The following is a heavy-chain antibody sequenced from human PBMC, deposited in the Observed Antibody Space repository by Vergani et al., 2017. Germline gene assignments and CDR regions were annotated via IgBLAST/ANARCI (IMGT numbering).Heavy chain of an antibody. CDR2: ISWNSGSI. V-gene: IGHV3-9*01. Sequence: EVQLVESGGGLVQPGRSLRLSCAASGFTFDDYAMHWVRQAPGKGLEWVSGISWNSGSIGYADSVKGRFTISRDNAKNSLYLQMNSLGAEDTAFYYCAKDMEYRLLYGGYFDLWGRGTLVTVSS. D-gene: IGHD2-2*02. J-gene: IGHJ2*01. CDR3: AKDMEYRLLYGGYFDL. CDR1: GFTFDDYA.